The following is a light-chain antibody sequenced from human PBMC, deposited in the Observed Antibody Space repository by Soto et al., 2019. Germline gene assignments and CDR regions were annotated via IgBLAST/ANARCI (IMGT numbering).Light chain of an antibody. CDR3: QQYNTWPPEYT. CDR2: DTS. V-gene: IGKV3-15*01. J-gene: IGKJ2*01. Sequence: EIVLTQYPATLSVSPGERDTLSCRASQSVSTKLAWYQQKPGQAPRLLIYDTSTRATGIPARFSGSRSGTEFNLTISSLQSEDCAVYFCQQYNTWPPEYTFGQGTKLEIK. CDR1: QSVSTK.